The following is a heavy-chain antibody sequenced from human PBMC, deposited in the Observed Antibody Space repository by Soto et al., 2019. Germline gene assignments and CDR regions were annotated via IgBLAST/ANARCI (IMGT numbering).Heavy chain of an antibody. V-gene: IGHV3-74*01. CDR1: GFKFDYYW. J-gene: IGHJ4*02. CDR2: LQTDGSHP. Sequence: EVQLVESGGGLVQPGGSLRLSCVASGFKFDYYWMHWVRQAPGGGLMWISRLQTDGSHPAYADSVKGRFTISRDNAKNTLYLQMNNLRVEDTAVYYCARGGDPDYWGQGTLVTVYS. D-gene: IGHD2-21*02. CDR3: ARGGDPDY.